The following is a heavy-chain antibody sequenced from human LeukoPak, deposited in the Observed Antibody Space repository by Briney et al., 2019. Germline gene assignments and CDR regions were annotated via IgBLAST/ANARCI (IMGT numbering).Heavy chain of an antibody. CDR1: GYTLTELS. V-gene: IGHV1-24*01. J-gene: IGHJ4*02. CDR2: FDPEDGET. D-gene: IGHD2-2*01. CDR3: ATDGDCSSTSCWVG. Sequence: GASVKVSCKVSGYTLTELSMHWVRQAPGKGLEWMGGFDPEDGETIYAQKFQGRVTMTEDTSTDTAYMELSSLRSEDTAVYYCATDGDCSSTSCWVGWGQGTLVTVSS.